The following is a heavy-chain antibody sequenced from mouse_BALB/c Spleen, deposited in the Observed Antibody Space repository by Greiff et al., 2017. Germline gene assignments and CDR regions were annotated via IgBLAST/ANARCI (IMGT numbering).Heavy chain of an antibody. V-gene: IGHV1-18*01. CDR1: GYTFTDYN. Sequence: EVQLQQSGPELVKPGASVKIPCKASGYTFTDYNMDWVKQSHGKSLEWIGDINPNNGGTIYNQKFKGKATLTVDKSSSTAYMELRSLTSEDTAVYYCARSVTTVVATRAMDYWGQGTSVTVSS. CDR2: INPNNGGT. CDR3: ARSVTTVVATRAMDY. J-gene: IGHJ4*01. D-gene: IGHD1-1*01.